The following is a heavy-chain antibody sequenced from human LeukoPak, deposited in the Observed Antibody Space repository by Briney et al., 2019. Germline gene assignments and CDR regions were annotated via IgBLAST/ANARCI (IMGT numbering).Heavy chain of an antibody. CDR3: AKGILAAQLGVFEL. CDR1: GFTFSDYW. D-gene: IGHD3-3*02. V-gene: IGHV3-9*03. J-gene: IGHJ3*01. CDR2: ISWNSGSI. Sequence: PGGSLRLSCAASGFTFSDYWMHWVRQAPGKGLEWVSGISWNSGSIGYADSVKGRFTISRDNAKNSLYLQMNSLRTEDMALYYCAKGILAAQLGVFELWGQGKIVTVSS.